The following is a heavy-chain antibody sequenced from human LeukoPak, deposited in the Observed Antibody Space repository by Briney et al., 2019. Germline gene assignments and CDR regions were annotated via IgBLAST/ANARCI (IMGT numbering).Heavy chain of an antibody. CDR1: GYTFTSYG. J-gene: IGHJ5*02. V-gene: IGHV1-18*01. CDR3: ARYITIFGVRPRFDP. CDR2: ISAYNGNT. Sequence: ASVKVSCKASGYTFTSYGISWVRQAPGQGLEWMGWISAYNGNTNYAQKLQGRVTMTTDTSTSTAYMELSSLRSEDTAVYYCARYITIFGVRPRFDPWGQGTLVTVSS. D-gene: IGHD3-3*01.